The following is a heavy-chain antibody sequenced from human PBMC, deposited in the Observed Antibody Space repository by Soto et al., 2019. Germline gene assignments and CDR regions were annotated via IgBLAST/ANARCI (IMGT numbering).Heavy chain of an antibody. CDR2: IYYSGST. CDR3: ARDEVGSAVHYYYGTEV. CDR1: GGSISSGDYY. Sequence: SETLSLTCTVSGGSISSGDYYWSWIRQPPGKGLEWIGYIYYSGSTYYNPSLKSRVTISVDTSKNQFSLKLSSVTAADTAVYYCARDEVGSAVHYYYGTEVWGQGTTVTVSS. D-gene: IGHD6-19*01. J-gene: IGHJ6*02. V-gene: IGHV4-30-4*01.